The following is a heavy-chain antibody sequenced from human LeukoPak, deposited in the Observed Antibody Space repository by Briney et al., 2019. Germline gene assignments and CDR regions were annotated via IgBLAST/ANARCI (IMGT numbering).Heavy chain of an antibody. V-gene: IGHV3-49*04. CDR1: GFTFGDYA. Sequence: GGSLRLSCTASGFTFGDYAMSWVRQAPGKGLEWVGFIRSKAYGGTTEYAASVKGRFTISRDDSKSIAYLQMNSLKTEDTAVYYCTREMPDYYDRGAFDIWGQGTMVTVSS. CDR2: IRSKAYGGTT. CDR3: TREMPDYYDRGAFDI. D-gene: IGHD3-10*02. J-gene: IGHJ3*02.